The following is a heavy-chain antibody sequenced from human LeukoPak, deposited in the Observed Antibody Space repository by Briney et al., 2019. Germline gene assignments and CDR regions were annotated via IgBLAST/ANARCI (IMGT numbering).Heavy chain of an antibody. CDR1: GYTFTSYG. J-gene: IGHJ4*02. CDR3: ARDLGTIAAAGRHYFDY. D-gene: IGHD6-13*01. CDR2: ISAYNGNT. Sequence: ASVKVSRKASGYTFTSYGISWVRQAPGQGLEWMGWISAYNGNTNYAQKLQGRVTMTTDTSTSTAYMELRSLRSDDTAVYYCARDLGTIAAAGRHYFDYWGQGTLVTVSS. V-gene: IGHV1-18*01.